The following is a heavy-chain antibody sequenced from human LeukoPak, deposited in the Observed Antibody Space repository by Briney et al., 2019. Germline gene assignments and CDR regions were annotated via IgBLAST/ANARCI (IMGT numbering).Heavy chain of an antibody. CDR3: ARGFAAAGPNWFDP. V-gene: IGHV4-34*01. J-gene: IGHJ5*02. CDR2: INHSGST. Sequence: PSESLSLTCAVYGGSFSGYYWSWSRQPPGKGLEWIGEINHSGSTNYNPSLKSRVTISVDTSKNQFSLKLSSVTAADTAVYYCARGFAAAGPNWFDPWGQGTLVTVSS. D-gene: IGHD6-13*01. CDR1: GGSFSGYY.